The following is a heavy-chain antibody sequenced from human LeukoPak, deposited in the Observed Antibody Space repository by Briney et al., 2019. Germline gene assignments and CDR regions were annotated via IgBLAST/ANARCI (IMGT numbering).Heavy chain of an antibody. Sequence: GGSLRLSCAASGFTVSSHYMTWVRQAPGKGLEWVSIIYSGGSTYYADAVKGRFTISRDNSKNTLYLQMNSLRAEDTAVYYCARVNSGYYYGMDVWGQGTTVTVSS. D-gene: IGHD4-23*01. V-gene: IGHV3-66*01. CDR3: ARVNSGYYYGMDV. J-gene: IGHJ6*02. CDR2: IYSGGST. CDR1: GFTVSSHY.